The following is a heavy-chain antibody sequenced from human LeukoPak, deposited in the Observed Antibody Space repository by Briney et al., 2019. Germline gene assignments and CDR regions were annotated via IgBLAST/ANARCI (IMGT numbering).Heavy chain of an antibody. Sequence: GASVKVSCKVSGYTLTELSMHWVRQAPGKGLEWMGGFDPEDGETIYAQKFQGRVTITRNTSISTAYMELSSLRSEDTAVYYCARGPKLVGGATRDYYFDYWGQGTLVTVSS. CDR1: GYTLTELS. V-gene: IGHV1-24*01. D-gene: IGHD1-26*01. CDR2: FDPEDGET. J-gene: IGHJ4*02. CDR3: ARGPKLVGGATRDYYFDY.